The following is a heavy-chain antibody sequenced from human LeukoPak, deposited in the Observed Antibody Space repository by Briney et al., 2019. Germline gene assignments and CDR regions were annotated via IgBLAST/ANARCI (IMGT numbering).Heavy chain of an antibody. CDR3: ARSRNYYDSSDPEAFDV. J-gene: IGHJ3*01. CDR2: ISSTSSYI. CDR1: GFSFSTYT. V-gene: IGHV3-21*01. D-gene: IGHD3-22*01. Sequence: GGSLRLSCVDSGFSFSTYTMNWVRQAPGKGLEWVSLISSTSSYIFYADSVRDRFTIFRHNGENSLFLQMNSLRAEDTAVYYCARSRNYYDSSDPEAFDVWGQGTMVTVSS.